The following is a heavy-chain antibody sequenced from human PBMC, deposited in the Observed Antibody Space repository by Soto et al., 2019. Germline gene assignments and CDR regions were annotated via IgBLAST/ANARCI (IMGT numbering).Heavy chain of an antibody. CDR1: GGSISSDY. J-gene: IGHJ4*02. V-gene: IGHV4-59*01. CDR2: IYYSGST. Sequence: QVQLQESGPGLVKPSETLSLTCTVSGGSISSDYWSWIRQPPGKGLEWIGYIYYSGSTNYNPSLKSRVTISGDTSKNQFSLKLRSVTAADTAVYYCARVGVLGGKFDYWGQGTLVTVSS. D-gene: IGHD3-16*01. CDR3: ARVGVLGGKFDY.